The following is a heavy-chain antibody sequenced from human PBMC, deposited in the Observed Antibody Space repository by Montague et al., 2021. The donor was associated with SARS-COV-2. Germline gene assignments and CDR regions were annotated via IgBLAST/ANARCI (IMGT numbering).Heavy chain of an antibody. Sequence: SETLSLTCTVSGGSVSSGNYYWSWIRQPPGKGLEWIGYIYYSGSTNYNPSLKSRVTISVDTSKNQFSLKLSSVTAADTAVYYCARVPMGSGSYWFDPWGQGTLVTVSS. CDR1: GGSVSSGNYY. J-gene: IGHJ5*02. D-gene: IGHD3-10*01. V-gene: IGHV4-61*01. CDR2: IYYSGST. CDR3: ARVPMGSGSYWFDP.